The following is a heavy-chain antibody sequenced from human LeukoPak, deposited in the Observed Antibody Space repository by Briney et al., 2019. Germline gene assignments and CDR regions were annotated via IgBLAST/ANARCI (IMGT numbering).Heavy chain of an antibody. CDR2: MEEYGSYI. CDR1: GFDFSGFS. D-gene: IGHD3-10*01. J-gene: IGHJ4*02. Sequence: GGSLRLSCVVSGFDFSGFSMSWVRQAPGKGLEWVAIMEEYGSYIFYVDSVKGRFTISRDNAKNTVYLQMNSLRAEDTAVYYCTRGGVDYWGQGTLVTVSS. V-gene: IGHV3-7*01. CDR3: TRGGVDY.